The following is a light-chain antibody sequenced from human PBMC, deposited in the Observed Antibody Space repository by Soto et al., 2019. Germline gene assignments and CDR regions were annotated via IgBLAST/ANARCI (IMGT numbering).Light chain of an antibody. CDR1: QSISSN. Sequence: EIVMTQSPATLSVSPGERATLSCRASQSISSNLAWYQQTPGQAPRLLIYGASTRATGIPARFSGSGSGTEFTLTISSLQSEDFAVYYCQQYNNLPREFSFGPGTKVDIK. J-gene: IGKJ3*01. CDR2: GAS. CDR3: QQYNNLPREFS. V-gene: IGKV3-15*01.